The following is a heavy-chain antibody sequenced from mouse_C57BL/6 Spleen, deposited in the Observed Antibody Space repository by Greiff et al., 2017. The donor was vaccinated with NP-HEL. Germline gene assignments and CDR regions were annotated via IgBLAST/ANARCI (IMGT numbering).Heavy chain of an antibody. Sequence: QVQLQQPGAELVRPGTSVKLSCKASGYTFTSYWMHWVKQRPGQGLEWIGVIDPSDSYTNYNQKFKGKATLTVDTSSSTAYMQLSSLTSEDSAVYYCARCAYYSNYPYAMDYWGQGTSVTVSS. CDR2: IDPSDSYT. CDR1: GYTFTSYW. V-gene: IGHV1-59*01. D-gene: IGHD2-5*01. J-gene: IGHJ4*01. CDR3: ARCAYYSNYPYAMDY.